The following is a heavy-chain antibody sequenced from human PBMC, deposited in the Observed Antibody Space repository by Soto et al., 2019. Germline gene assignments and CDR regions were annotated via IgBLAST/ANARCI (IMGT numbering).Heavy chain of an antibody. V-gene: IGHV3-9*01. CDR1: GFTFDDYA. D-gene: IGHD5-18*01. CDR3: VRSKGGYSYGTPFDY. J-gene: IGHJ4*02. CDR2: ISWNSGNI. Sequence: GGSLRLSCAASGFTFDDYAMYWVRQVLGKGLEWVSSISWNSGNIGYADSVKGRFTTSRDNAKNSLYLQMNSLGPEDTALYYCVRSKGGYSYGTPFDYWGQGTLVTVSS.